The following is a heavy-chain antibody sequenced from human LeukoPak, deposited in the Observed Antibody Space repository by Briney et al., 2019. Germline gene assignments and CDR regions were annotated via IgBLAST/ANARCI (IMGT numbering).Heavy chain of an antibody. CDR1: GFTFSSYS. CDR2: ISSSSSYI. Sequence: PGGSLRLSCAASGFTFSSYSMNWVRQAPGKGLEWVSSISSSSSYIYYADSVKGRFTISRDNAKNSLYLQMNSLRAEDTAVYYCARGVDTMPRFDHWGQGTLVTVSS. CDR3: ARGVDTMPRFDH. D-gene: IGHD2-2*01. J-gene: IGHJ4*02. V-gene: IGHV3-21*01.